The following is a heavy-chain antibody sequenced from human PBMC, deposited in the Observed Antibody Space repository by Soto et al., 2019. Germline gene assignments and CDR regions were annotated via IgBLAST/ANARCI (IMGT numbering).Heavy chain of an antibody. D-gene: IGHD6-19*01. CDR1: GYTFTSYG. Sequence: QVQVVQSGAEVKKPGASVKVSCKASGYTFTSYGISWVRQAPGQGLEWMGWISAYNGNTNYAQNLQGRVNMTTDTPTSTAYMELRSLRSDDTAVYYCARQRWLDQVNCFDPWGQGTLVTVSS. CDR3: ARQRWLDQVNCFDP. J-gene: IGHJ5*02. CDR2: ISAYNGNT. V-gene: IGHV1-18*01.